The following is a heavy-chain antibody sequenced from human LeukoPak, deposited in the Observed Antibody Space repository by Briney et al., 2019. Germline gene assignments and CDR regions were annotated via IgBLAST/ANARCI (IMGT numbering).Heavy chain of an antibody. D-gene: IGHD6-6*01. CDR3: VRDGPGGIEARKRYYGMDV. J-gene: IGHJ6*02. V-gene: IGHV3-30*03. CDR1: GFTFSSYG. CDR2: ISYDGSNK. Sequence: GRSLRLSCAASGFTFSSYGMHWVRQAPGKGLEWVAVISYDGSNKYYADSVKGRFTISRDNSKNTLYLQMNSLRAEDAAAYYCVRDGPGGIEARKRYYGMDVWGQGTTVSASS.